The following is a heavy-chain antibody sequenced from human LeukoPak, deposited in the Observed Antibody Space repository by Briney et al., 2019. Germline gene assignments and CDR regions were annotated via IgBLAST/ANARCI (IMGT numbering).Heavy chain of an antibody. V-gene: IGHV3-21*01. Sequence: GGSLRLSCAASGFTFSSYSMNWVRQAPGKGLEWVSSISSSSSYIYYADSVKGRFTISRDNAKNSLYLQMNSLRAEDTTVYYCARDFYYDSSGPDPLGYYYYYMDVWGKGTTVTVSS. D-gene: IGHD3-22*01. CDR1: GFTFSSYS. CDR3: ARDFYYDSSGPDPLGYYYYYMDV. J-gene: IGHJ6*03. CDR2: ISSSSSYI.